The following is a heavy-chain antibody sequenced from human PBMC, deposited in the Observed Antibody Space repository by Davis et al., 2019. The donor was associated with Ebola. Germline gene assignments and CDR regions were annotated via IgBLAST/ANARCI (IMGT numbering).Heavy chain of an antibody. CDR3: ARAFTYTWRGDY. CDR1: GFTFSSYA. Sequence: GGSLRLSCAASGFTFSSYAMSWVRQAPGKGLEWVSAIVGGGGSTYYADSLKGRLTISRDNSKNTLYLQMNSLRDEDTALYYCARAFTYTWRGDYWGQGTLVTVSS. D-gene: IGHD3-3*02. V-gene: IGHV3-23*01. CDR2: IVGGGGST. J-gene: IGHJ4*02.